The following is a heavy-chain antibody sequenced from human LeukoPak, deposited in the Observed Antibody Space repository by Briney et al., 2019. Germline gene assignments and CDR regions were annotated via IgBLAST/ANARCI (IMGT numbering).Heavy chain of an antibody. CDR3: AKDWGYYDTSGYYFDF. J-gene: IGHJ4*02. V-gene: IGHV3-13*04. CDR1: GFTFTNYD. D-gene: IGHD3-22*01. Sequence: PGGSLRLSCAASGFTFTNYDMHWVRQATGKGLEWVSSIGTAGDTYYLGSVKGRFTISRDNSKNTLYLQMNSLRAEGTAVYYCAKDWGYYDTSGYYFDFWGQGTLVTVSA. CDR2: IGTAGDT.